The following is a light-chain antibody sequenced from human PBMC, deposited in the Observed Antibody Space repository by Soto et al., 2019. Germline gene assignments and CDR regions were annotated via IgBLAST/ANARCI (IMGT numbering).Light chain of an antibody. CDR2: DTS. J-gene: IGKJ1*01. CDR3: QQYGSSPT. CDR1: KSVRSNY. V-gene: IGKV3-20*01. Sequence: EIVLTKSPGTLVWSEGRSASLSCMASKSVRSNYLAWYQQNPGQAPRLLIYDTSSRASDIPDRFIGSGCGPAFKLTIRGMEPEAFAGYFCQQYGSSPTCRQGTKVDIK.